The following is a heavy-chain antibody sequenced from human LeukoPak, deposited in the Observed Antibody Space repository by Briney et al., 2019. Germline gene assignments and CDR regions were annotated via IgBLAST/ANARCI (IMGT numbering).Heavy chain of an antibody. Sequence: SGTLSLTCTVSGGSISSYYWSWIRQPPGKGLEWIGYIYYSGSTNYNPSLKSRVTISVDTSKNQFSLKLSSVTAADTAVYYCARVGRGYYDSSGSNYPNWFDPWGQGTLVTVSS. J-gene: IGHJ5*02. CDR1: GGSISSYY. CDR2: IYYSGST. CDR3: ARVGRGYYDSSGSNYPNWFDP. D-gene: IGHD3-22*01. V-gene: IGHV4-59*01.